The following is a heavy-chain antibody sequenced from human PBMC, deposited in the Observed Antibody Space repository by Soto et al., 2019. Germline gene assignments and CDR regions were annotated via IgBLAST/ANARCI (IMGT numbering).Heavy chain of an antibody. CDR2: IYYSGST. Sequence: SETLSLTCTVSGGSISSYYWSWIRQPPGKGLEWIGDIYYSGSTNYNPSLKSRVTISVDTSKNQFSLKLSSVTAADTAVYYCGRSDGRSCGKGTLATVAS. V-gene: IGHV4-59*01. J-gene: IGHJ5*02. CDR3: GRSDGRS. CDR1: GGSISSYY.